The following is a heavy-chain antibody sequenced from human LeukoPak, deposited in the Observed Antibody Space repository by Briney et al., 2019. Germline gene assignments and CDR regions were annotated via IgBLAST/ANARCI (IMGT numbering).Heavy chain of an antibody. J-gene: IGHJ3*02. CDR1: GFTFSSYW. CDR3: AKDKTLIGSGWPHAFDI. CDR2: IKEDGSEK. D-gene: IGHD6-19*01. Sequence: GGSLRLSCVVSGFTFSSYWMNWVRQAPGKGLEWVANIKEDGSEKYYVDSVKGRFTISRDNAKNSLYLQMNSLRAEDTALYYCAKDKTLIGSGWPHAFDIWGQGTMVTVSS. V-gene: IGHV3-7*03.